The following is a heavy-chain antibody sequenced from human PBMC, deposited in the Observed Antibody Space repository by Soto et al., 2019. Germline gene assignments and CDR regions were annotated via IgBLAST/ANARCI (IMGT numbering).Heavy chain of an antibody. Sequence: WETLSLTCTVSGGSISSYYWSWIRQPPGKGLEWIGYIYYSGSTNYNPSLKSRVTISVDTSKNQFSLKLSSVTAADTAVYYCASDTYYDFWSGYTPHYYYKDVWGKGTTVTVSS. J-gene: IGHJ6*03. CDR1: GGSISSYY. V-gene: IGHV4-59*08. D-gene: IGHD3-3*01. CDR2: IYYSGST. CDR3: ASDTYYDFWSGYTPHYYYKDV.